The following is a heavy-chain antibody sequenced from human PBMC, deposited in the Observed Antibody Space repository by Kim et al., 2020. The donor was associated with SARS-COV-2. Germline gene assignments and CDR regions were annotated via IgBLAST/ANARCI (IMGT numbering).Heavy chain of an antibody. J-gene: IGHJ4*02. Sequence: ADTVKGRFTNSRDKSKNTLYLQKNSLRAEDTAVYYCAKTAQDYGDFYFDYWGQGTLVTVSS. CDR3: AKTAQDYGDFYFDY. V-gene: IGHV3-23*03. D-gene: IGHD4-17*01.